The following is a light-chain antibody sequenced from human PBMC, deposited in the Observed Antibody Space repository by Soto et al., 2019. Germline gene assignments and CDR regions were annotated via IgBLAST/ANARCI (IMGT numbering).Light chain of an antibody. CDR2: GIS. CDR3: QQHGQWPIT. V-gene: IGKV3-20*01. Sequence: EIVMTQSPDTLSVSPGERATLSCRASQSVNSNYLAWYQQKPGQAPRLLIYGISRRATDIPDRFSGSGSGTEFTLTISRLQPEDFASYYCQQHGQWPITFGQGTRLEIK. CDR1: QSVNSNY. J-gene: IGKJ5*01.